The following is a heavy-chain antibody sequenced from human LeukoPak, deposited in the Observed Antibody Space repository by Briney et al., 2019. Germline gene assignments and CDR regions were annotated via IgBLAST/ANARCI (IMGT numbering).Heavy chain of an antibody. J-gene: IGHJ6*03. CDR2: INPNSGGT. CDR1: GYTFTGYY. D-gene: IGHD3-10*01. Sequence: ASVKVSCKASGYTFTGYYMHWVRQAPGQGLEWMGWINPNSGGTNYAQKLQGRVTMTTDTSTSTAYMELRSLRSDDTAVYYCARGNYYGSGSYFDYYYYYYMDVWGKGTTVTISS. CDR3: ARGNYYGSGSYFDYYYYYYMDV. V-gene: IGHV1-2*02.